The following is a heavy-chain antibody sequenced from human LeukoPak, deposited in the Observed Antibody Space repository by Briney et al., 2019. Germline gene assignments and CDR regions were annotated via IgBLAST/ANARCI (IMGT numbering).Heavy chain of an antibody. D-gene: IGHD2/OR15-2a*01. CDR3: ASGTLSDYYYMDV. J-gene: IGHJ6*03. CDR1: GFTFTGYY. Sequence: ASVKVSCKASGFTFTGYYMHWVRQAPGQGLEWMGRINPNSGGTNYAQKFQGRVTMTRDTSISTAYLQWSSLKASDTAMYYCASGTLSDYYYMDVWGKGTTVTVSS. V-gene: IGHV1-2*06. CDR2: INPNSGGT.